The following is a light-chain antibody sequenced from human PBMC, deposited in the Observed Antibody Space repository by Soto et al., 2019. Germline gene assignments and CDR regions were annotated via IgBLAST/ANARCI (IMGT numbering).Light chain of an antibody. V-gene: IGKV1-39*01. CDR3: QQSYNTPYT. J-gene: IGKJ2*01. CDR1: RSISSY. Sequence: DIQMTQSPSSLSVSVGDRVTITCRASRSISSYLNWYQQKPGKAPELLIYASFNLQSGVPSRFSGSGSGTDFTLTIISLQPEDCATYDCQQSYNTPYTSGQGTKLEMK. CDR2: ASF.